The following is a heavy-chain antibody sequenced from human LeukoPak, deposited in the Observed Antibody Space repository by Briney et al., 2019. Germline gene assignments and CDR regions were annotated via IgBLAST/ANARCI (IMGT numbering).Heavy chain of an antibody. J-gene: IGHJ4*02. Sequence: GGSLRLSCAASGFTFNNYAMSWVRQAPGKGLEWVSAISGSGGTTYYADSVKGRFTFSRDNSKNTLYLQMNSLRAEDTAVYYCARATDQWLVLDYWGQGTLVTVSS. V-gene: IGHV3-23*01. CDR1: GFTFNNYA. D-gene: IGHD6-19*01. CDR2: ISGSGGTT. CDR3: ARATDQWLVLDY.